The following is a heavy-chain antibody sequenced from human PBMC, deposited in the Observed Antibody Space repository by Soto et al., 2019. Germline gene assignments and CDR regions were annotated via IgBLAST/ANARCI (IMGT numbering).Heavy chain of an antibody. CDR3: ARRTWVRGAYYYYGMDV. Sequence: GGSLRLSCAASGFTFSSYWMHWVRQAPGKGLVWVSRINSDGSSTSYADSVKGRFTISRDNAKNTLYLQMNSLRAEDTAVYYCARRTWVRGAYYYYGMDVWGQGTTVTVS. J-gene: IGHJ6*02. CDR2: INSDGSST. D-gene: IGHD3-10*01. CDR1: GFTFSSYW. V-gene: IGHV3-74*01.